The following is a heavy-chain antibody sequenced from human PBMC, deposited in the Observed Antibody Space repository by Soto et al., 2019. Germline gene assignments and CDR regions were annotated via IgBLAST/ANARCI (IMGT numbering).Heavy chain of an antibody. V-gene: IGHV3-9*01. CDR1: GFTFDDYA. CDR2: ISWNSGSI. D-gene: IGHD3-10*01. J-gene: IGHJ3*02. CDR3: AKDIYYGSGSYDAFDI. Sequence: SLRLSCAASGFTFDDYAMHWVRQAPGKGLEWVSGISWNSGSIGYADSVKGRFTISGDNAKNSLYLQMNSLRAEDTALYYCAKDIYYGSGSYDAFDIWGQGTMVTVSS.